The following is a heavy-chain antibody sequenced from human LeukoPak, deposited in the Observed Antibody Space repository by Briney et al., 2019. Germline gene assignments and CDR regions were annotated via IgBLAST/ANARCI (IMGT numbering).Heavy chain of an antibody. Sequence: GGSLRLSCAASGFTFSSYWMSWVRRAPGKGLEWVANIKQDGSEKYYVDSVKGRFTISRDNAKKSLYLQMNSLRAEDTAVYYCAREHSDDYVWGSHRYISRSVDYWGQGTLVTVSS. CDR3: AREHSDDYVWGSHRYISRSVDY. CDR1: GFTFSSYW. V-gene: IGHV3-7*01. J-gene: IGHJ4*02. D-gene: IGHD3-16*02. CDR2: IKQDGSEK.